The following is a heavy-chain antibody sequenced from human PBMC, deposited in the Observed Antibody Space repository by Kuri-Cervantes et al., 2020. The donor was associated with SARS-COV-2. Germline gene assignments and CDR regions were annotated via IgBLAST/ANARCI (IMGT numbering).Heavy chain of an antibody. D-gene: IGHD3-3*01. Sequence: GSLRLSCAVSGYSISSGYYWGWIRQPPGKGLEWIGSIYHSGSTYYNPSLKSRVTISVDTSKNQFSLKLSSVTAADTAVYYCARDLVTIFGVGEQDIDIWGQGTMVTVSS. CDR3: ARDLVTIFGVGEQDIDI. V-gene: IGHV4-38-2*02. CDR2: IYHSGST. J-gene: IGHJ3*02. CDR1: GYSISSGYY.